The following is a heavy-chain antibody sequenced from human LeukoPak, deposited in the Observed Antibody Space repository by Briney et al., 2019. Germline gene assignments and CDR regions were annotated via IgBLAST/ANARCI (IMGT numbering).Heavy chain of an antibody. CDR2: IKSKTDGGTT. V-gene: IGHV3-15*01. J-gene: IGHJ4*02. CDR3: TTELRYDYVWGSYRSSFDY. D-gene: IGHD3-16*02. Sequence: GGSLRLSCAASGFTFSNAWMSWVRQAPGKGLEWVGRIKSKTDGGTTDYAAPVKGRFTISRDDSKNTLYLQMNSLKTEDTAVYYCTTELRYDYVWGSYRSSFDYWGQGTLVTVSS. CDR1: GFTFSNAW.